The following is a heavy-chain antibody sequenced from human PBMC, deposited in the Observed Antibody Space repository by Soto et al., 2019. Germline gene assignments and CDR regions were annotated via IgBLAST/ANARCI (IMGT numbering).Heavy chain of an antibody. Sequence: GGSLRLSCAASGFSFVNYAMNWVRQAPGKGLEWVSGLSGSGTSTYYADSVKGRFTISRDNSRDTLLLQMNSLTADDTAVYYCAKATTNGGWFNPFDSWGQGALVTVSS. CDR3: AKATTNGGWFNPFDS. CDR2: LSGSGTST. J-gene: IGHJ4*02. V-gene: IGHV3-23*01. CDR1: GFSFVNYA. D-gene: IGHD6-19*01.